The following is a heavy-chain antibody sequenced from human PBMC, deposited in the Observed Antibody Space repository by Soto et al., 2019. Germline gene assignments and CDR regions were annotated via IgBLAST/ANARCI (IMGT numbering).Heavy chain of an antibody. V-gene: IGHV4-31*03. CDR2: IYYSGST. CDR1: GASISSGGHY. Sequence: LSLTCTVSGASISSGGHYWTWIRQHPGKGREWIGNIYYSGSTYYSPPLKSRVTISIDTSNNQVSLKLSSVTAADTAVYYCARDVLVTAIRPGAFDIWGQGTMVTVSS. D-gene: IGHD2-21*02. J-gene: IGHJ3*02. CDR3: ARDVLVTAIRPGAFDI.